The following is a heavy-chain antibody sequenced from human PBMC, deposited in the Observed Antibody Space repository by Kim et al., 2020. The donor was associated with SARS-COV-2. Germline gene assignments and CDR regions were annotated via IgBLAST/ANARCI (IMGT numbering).Heavy chain of an antibody. J-gene: IGHJ1*01. CDR2: INHSGST. D-gene: IGHD4-17*01. CDR3: ARADDYGDPAEYFQH. Sequence: SETLSLTCAVYGGSFSGYYWSWIRQPPGKGLEWIGEINHSGSTNYNPSLKSRVTISVDTSKNQFSLKLSSVTAADTAVCYCARADDYGDPAEYFQHWGQGTLVTVSS. CDR1: GGSFSGYY. V-gene: IGHV4-34*01.